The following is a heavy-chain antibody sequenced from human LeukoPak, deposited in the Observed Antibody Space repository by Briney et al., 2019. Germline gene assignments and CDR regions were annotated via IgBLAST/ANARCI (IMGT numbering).Heavy chain of an antibody. D-gene: IGHD6-13*01. CDR2: IYYSGST. V-gene: IGHV4-59*02. Sequence: SETLSLTCTVSGGSVSSYYWSWIRQPSGKGLEWIGYIYYSGSTHHNPSLKSRVTISRDTSKNQFSLKLSSVTAADTAVYYCARDSSSWPYTWFDPWGQGTLVTVSS. CDR3: ARDSSSWPYTWFDP. J-gene: IGHJ5*02. CDR1: GGSVSSYY.